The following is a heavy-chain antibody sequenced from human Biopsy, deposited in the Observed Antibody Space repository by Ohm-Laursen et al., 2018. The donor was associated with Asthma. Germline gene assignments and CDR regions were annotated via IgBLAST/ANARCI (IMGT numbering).Heavy chain of an antibody. V-gene: IGHV4-39*01. CDR1: GGYMRSGNYY. CDR2: IYYSGTT. Sequence: SETLSPTCCLSSGSGGYMRSGNYYWGWIRQPPGKGLEWIGSIYYSGTTYYNPSLESRVTVSADTSKNQFSLKLTSVTAADTAVYYCVRGSSSWHHGPFHYYYGLDVWGQGTTATVSS. J-gene: IGHJ6*02. D-gene: IGHD6-13*01. CDR3: VRGSSSWHHGPFHYYYGLDV.